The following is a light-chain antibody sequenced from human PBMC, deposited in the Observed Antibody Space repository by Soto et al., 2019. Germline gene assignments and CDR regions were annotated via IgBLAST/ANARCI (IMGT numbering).Light chain of an antibody. CDR1: SSDVGGYNN. CDR3: SSYTSSSTHV. Sequence: QTVLTQPASVSGSPGQSFTFSCTGTSSDVGGYNNFSWYQQHPGKAPKLMISDVSIRPSGVSTRFSGSKSGNTASLTISGLQAEDEADYYCSSYTSSSTHVFGSGTKLTVL. V-gene: IGLV2-14*03. CDR2: DVS. J-gene: IGLJ1*01.